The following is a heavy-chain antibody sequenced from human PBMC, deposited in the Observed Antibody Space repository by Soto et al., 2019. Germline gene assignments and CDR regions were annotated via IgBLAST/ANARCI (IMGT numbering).Heavy chain of an antibody. Sequence: QITLKESGPTLVKPTQTLTLTCTFSGFSLSTSGVRVAWIRQPPGEALEWLAFIYWDDDRRYSPSLKSRLTISKDTSKNQVVLTMTNMDPVDTATYYCAHAMVVGLFDYWGQGTLVTVSS. CDR2: IYWDDDR. J-gene: IGHJ4*02. D-gene: IGHD2-21*01. CDR1: GFSLSTSGVR. CDR3: AHAMVVGLFDY. V-gene: IGHV2-5*02.